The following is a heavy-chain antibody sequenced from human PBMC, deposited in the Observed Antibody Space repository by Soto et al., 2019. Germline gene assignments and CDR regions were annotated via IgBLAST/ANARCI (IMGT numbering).Heavy chain of an antibody. Sequence: GSLRLSCAASGFTFSSYAMHWVRQAPGKGLEWVAVISYDGNNKKYADSVKGRFTISRDNSKNTLYLQMNSLRAEDTAVYYCASMLGSSVGELLNWLDPWGQGTLVTVSS. CDR3: ASMLGSSVGELLNWLDP. D-gene: IGHD6-19*01. CDR1: GFTFSSYA. J-gene: IGHJ5*02. CDR2: ISYDGNNK. V-gene: IGHV3-30-3*01.